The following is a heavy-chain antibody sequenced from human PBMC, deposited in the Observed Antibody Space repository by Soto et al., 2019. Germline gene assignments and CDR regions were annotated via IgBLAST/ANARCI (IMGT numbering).Heavy chain of an antibody. J-gene: IGHJ4*02. V-gene: IGHV1-69*13. CDR1: GGTFSNYA. Sequence: SVKVSCKASGGTFSNYAITWVRQAPGQGLEWLGRIIPIFGTRDYAQKFQGRVTISADESTSTAYMELRSLRSDDTAVYYCARDTPPTDYWGQGTLVTVSS. CDR2: IIPIFGTR. CDR3: ARDTPPTDY.